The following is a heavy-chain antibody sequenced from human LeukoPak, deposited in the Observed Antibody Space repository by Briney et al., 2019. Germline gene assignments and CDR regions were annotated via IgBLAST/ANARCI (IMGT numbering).Heavy chain of an antibody. D-gene: IGHD1-26*01. J-gene: IGHJ4*02. CDR1: GFTFDDYA. V-gene: IGHV3-9*01. CDR3: AKDRVGATQTSQDFDY. CDR2: ISWNSGRI. Sequence: PGRSLRLSCAASGFTFDDYAMHWVRQAPGKGLEWVSGISWNSGRIDYADSVRGRFTISRDNSKNTLYLQMNSLRAEDTAVYYCAKDRVGATQTSQDFDYWGQGTLVTVSS.